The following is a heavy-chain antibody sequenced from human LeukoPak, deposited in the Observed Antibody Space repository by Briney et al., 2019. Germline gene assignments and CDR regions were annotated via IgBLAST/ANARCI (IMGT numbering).Heavy chain of an antibody. J-gene: IGHJ4*02. CDR2: IQQDGGEK. CDR1: GFTFGSYW. D-gene: IGHD3-16*01. V-gene: IGHV3-7*01. CDR3: ARGGGAIGY. Sequence: GGSLRLSCAASGFTFGSYWMTWVRQAPGKGLEWVANIQQDGGEKYYVGSVKGRFTISRDTAKNSLYLQMNSLRAEDTAVYYCARGGGAIGYWGQGTLVTVSS.